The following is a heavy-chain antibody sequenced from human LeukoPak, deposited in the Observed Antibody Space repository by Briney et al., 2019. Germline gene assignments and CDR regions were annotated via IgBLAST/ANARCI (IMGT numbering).Heavy chain of an antibody. CDR3: ARDPTLYSRDY. CDR2: IKWNGDVI. J-gene: IGHJ4*02. CDR1: GFTFDDFD. Sequence: GGSLRLTCEGSGFTFDDFDMTWVRQVPGKGLEWVSTIKWNGDVIGYADSVKGRFIISRDNAKNSLFLQMNSLRADDTAFYYCARDPTLYSRDYWGQGTLVTVSS. V-gene: IGHV3-20*04. D-gene: IGHD4-11*01.